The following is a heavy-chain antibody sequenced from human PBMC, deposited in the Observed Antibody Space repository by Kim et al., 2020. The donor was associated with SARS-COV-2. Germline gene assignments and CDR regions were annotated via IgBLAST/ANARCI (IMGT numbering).Heavy chain of an antibody. CDR1: GYTFTGYY. V-gene: IGHV1-2*06. D-gene: IGHD2-2*01. Sequence: ASVKVSCKASGYTFTGYYMHWVRQAPGQGLEWMGRINPNSGGTNYAQKFQGRVTMTRDTSISTAYMELSRLRSDDTAVYYCARVRRYCSSTSCYGSSWFDPWGQGTLVTVSS. CDR3: ARVRRYCSSTSCYGSSWFDP. J-gene: IGHJ5*02. CDR2: INPNSGGT.